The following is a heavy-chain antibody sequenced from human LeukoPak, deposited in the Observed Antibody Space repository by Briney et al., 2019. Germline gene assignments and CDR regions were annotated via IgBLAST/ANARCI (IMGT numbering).Heavy chain of an antibody. CDR3: ARDRGPSYGYKTGWNFDS. D-gene: IGHD6-19*01. Sequence: ASVKVSCKASGGTFSSFAISWVRQAPGQGLEWVGRIIPILDIADYSQKFQGRVTITADKSTSTAYMEVSSVRSDDTAVYYCARDRGPSYGYKTGWNFDSWGQGTLVTVSS. J-gene: IGHJ4*02. V-gene: IGHV1-69*04. CDR2: IIPILDIA. CDR1: GGTFSSFA.